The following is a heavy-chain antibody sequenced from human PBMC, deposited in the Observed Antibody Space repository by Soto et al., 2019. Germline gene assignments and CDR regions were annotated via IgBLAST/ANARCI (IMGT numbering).Heavy chain of an antibody. J-gene: IGHJ4*02. V-gene: IGHV4-59*01. CDR3: ACSCPSYYYDSSGYSYYFDY. CDR1: GGSISSYY. CDR2: IYYSGST. D-gene: IGHD3-22*01. Sequence: SETLSLTCTVSGGSISSYYWSWIQQPPGKGLEWIGYIYYSGSTNYNPSLKSRVTISVDTSKNQFSLKLSSVTAEDTAVYYCACSCPSYYYDSSGYSYYFDYWGQGTQVTVSS.